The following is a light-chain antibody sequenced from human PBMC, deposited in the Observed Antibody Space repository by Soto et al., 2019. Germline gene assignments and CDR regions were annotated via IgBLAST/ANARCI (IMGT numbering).Light chain of an antibody. CDR2: GAF. V-gene: IGKV3-20*01. CDR3: QQYGSSPRT. J-gene: IGKJ1*01. CDR1: QSVSSNY. Sequence: ESLLTHSPGTLSLSPGERATFSCSASQSVSSNYLAWYQQKPGQAPRLLIYGAFKRATGIPDRFSGSGSGTDFTLTISRMEPEDFAVYCCQQYGSSPRTFGQGTKVDIK.